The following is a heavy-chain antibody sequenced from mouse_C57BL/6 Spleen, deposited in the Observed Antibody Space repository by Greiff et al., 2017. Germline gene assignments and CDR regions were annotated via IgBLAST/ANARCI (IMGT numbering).Heavy chain of an antibody. V-gene: IGHV5-6*01. D-gene: IGHD3-1*01. J-gene: IGHJ4*01. CDR1: GFTFSSYG. CDR2: ISSGGSYT. CDR3: ARRGLGHAMDY. Sequence: EVHLVESGGDLVKPGGSLKLSCAASGFTFSSYGMSWVRQTPDKRLEWVATISSGGSYTYYPDSVKGRFTISRDNAKNTLYLQMSSLKSEDTAMYYGARRGLGHAMDYWGQGTSVTVSS.